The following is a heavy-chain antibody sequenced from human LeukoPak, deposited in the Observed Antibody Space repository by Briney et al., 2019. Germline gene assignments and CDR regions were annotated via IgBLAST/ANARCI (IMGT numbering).Heavy chain of an antibody. CDR2: ISSGSSTI. J-gene: IGHJ6*02. V-gene: IGHV3-48*02. Sequence: TGGSLRLSCAASGFTFSSYSMNWVRQAPGKGLEWGSYISSGSSTIYYADSVKGRFTISRDNAKNSLYLQMNSLRDEDTAVYYCARDGRWVYYYYGMDVWGQGTTVTVSS. D-gene: IGHD3-3*01. CDR1: GFTFSSYS. CDR3: ARDGRWVYYYYGMDV.